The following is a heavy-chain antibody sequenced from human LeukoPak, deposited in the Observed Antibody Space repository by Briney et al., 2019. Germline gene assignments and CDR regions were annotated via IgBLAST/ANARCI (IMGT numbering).Heavy chain of an antibody. D-gene: IGHD2-2*01. Sequence: SETLSLTCTVSGGSISSGSYYWSWIRQPDGKGLEWIGRIYTSGSTNYNPSLKSRVTISVDTSKNQFSLKLSSVTAADTAVYYCARSRRDLGYCSSTSCYYYYYMDVWGKGTTVTVSS. J-gene: IGHJ6*03. CDR2: IYTSGST. CDR3: ARSRRDLGYCSSTSCYYYYYMDV. V-gene: IGHV4-61*02. CDR1: GGSISSGSYY.